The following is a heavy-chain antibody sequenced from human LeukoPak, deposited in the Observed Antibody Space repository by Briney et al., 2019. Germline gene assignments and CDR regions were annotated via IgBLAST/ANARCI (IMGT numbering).Heavy chain of an antibody. CDR2: IDPDTGDT. Sequence: ASVKVSCKPSGYTFIDHYLHWVRQAPGQGLESLGWIDPDTGDTNYPQKFQGRVTMGRDTSISTAYMELNRLRSDDTAVYYCARAGHNSNSGGYDFWGRGTLVTVSS. CDR1: GYTFIDHY. D-gene: IGHD3-22*01. CDR3: ARAGHNSNSGGYDF. V-gene: IGHV1-2*02. J-gene: IGHJ4*02.